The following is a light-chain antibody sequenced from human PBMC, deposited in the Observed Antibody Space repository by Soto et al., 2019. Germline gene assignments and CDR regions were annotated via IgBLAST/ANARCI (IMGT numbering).Light chain of an antibody. Sequence: EIVMTQSPATLSVSPGERATLSCRASQSVSSNLAWYQQKPGQAPRLLIYGASTRATGIPARFSGSGSGTEFPLTISSPQSEDFSVYYCQQYNNWPPLTFGQGTKVEIK. CDR1: QSVSSN. CDR3: QQYNNWPPLT. V-gene: IGKV3-15*01. CDR2: GAS. J-gene: IGKJ1*01.